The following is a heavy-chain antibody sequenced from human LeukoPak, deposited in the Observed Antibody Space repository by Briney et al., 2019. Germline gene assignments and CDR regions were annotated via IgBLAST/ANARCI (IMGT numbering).Heavy chain of an antibody. D-gene: IGHD6-19*01. V-gene: IGHV3-48*03. CDR2: ISSSGSTI. CDR3: ARGRYSSGFDY. J-gene: IGHJ4*02. Sequence: PGGSLRLSCAASGFTFSSYDMNWVRQAPGKGLEWVSYISSSGSTIYYADSVKGRFTISRDNAKNSLYLQMNSLRAEDTAVYYCARGRYSSGFDYWGQGTLVTVSS. CDR1: GFTFSSYD.